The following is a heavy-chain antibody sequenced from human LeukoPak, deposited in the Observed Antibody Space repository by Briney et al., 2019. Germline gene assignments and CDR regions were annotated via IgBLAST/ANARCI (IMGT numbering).Heavy chain of an antibody. CDR2: ISSSSSYI. V-gene: IGHV3-21*01. J-gene: IGHJ4*02. CDR1: GFTFSSYS. Sequence: PGGSLRLSCAASGFTFSSYSMNWVRQAPGKGLEWVSSISSSSSYIYYADSVKGRFTISRDNAKNSLYLQMNSLRAEDTAVYYCARDRGHLTIFGVAPFDYWGQGTLVTVSS. D-gene: IGHD3-3*01. CDR3: ARDRGHLTIFGVAPFDY.